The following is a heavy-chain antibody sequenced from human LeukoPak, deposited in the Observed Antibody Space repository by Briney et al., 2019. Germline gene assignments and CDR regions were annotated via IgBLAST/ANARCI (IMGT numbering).Heavy chain of an antibody. D-gene: IGHD2-15*01. CDR3: ARVSGYCSGGSCYGLPSHGMDV. CDR1: GYTFTSYY. CDR2: INPSGGST. Sequence: ASVKVSCKASGYTFTSYYMHWVRQAPGQGLEWMGIINPSGGSTSYAQKFQGRVTMTRDTSTSTVYMELSSLRSEDTAVYYCARVSGYCSGGSCYGLPSHGMDVWAKGPRSPSP. V-gene: IGHV1-46*01. J-gene: IGHJ6*02.